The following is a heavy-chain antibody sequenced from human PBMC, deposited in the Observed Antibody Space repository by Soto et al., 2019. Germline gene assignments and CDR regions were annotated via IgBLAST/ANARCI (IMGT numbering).Heavy chain of an antibody. Sequence: SETLSLTCAVSGGSMSSSNWWTWVRQSPGKGLEWIGEIYRSGGTDYNASLKSRAIISLDKSKNQFSLRLSSVTAADTAVYYCAREAYKGGATNPFFDYWGQGTLVTVSS. CDR2: IYRSGGT. CDR1: GGSMSSSNW. D-gene: IGHD1-26*01. V-gene: IGHV4-4*02. CDR3: AREAYKGGATNPFFDY. J-gene: IGHJ4*02.